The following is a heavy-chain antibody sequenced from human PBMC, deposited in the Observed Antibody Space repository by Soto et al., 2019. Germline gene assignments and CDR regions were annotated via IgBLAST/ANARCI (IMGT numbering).Heavy chain of an antibody. CDR2: IYYSGST. J-gene: IGHJ5*02. CDR1: GGSISSGGYY. D-gene: IGHD3-10*01. CDR3: ARVEGGMVRGPDPRLNWFDP. V-gene: IGHV4-31*03. Sequence: QVQLQESGPGLVKPSQTLSLTCTVSGGSISSGGYYWSWIRQHPGKGLEWIGYIYYSGSTYYNPSLKGRVTISVDPSKNHFSLKLSSVTAADTAVYYCARVEGGMVRGPDPRLNWFDPWAREPWSPSPQ.